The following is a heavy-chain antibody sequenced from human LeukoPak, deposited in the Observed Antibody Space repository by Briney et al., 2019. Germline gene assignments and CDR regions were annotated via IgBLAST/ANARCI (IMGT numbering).Heavy chain of an antibody. CDR3: AASGYDYDYYYYMDV. D-gene: IGHD5-12*01. J-gene: IGHJ6*03. CDR1: GFTFSSYE. CDR2: IRSDGSDT. Sequence: GGSLRLSCAASGFTFSSYEMNWVRQAPGEGLVWVSRIRSDGSDTRYAESVKGRFTISRDNAKNSLYLQMNSLRAEDTAIYYCAASGYDYDYYYYMDVWGKGTTVTISS. V-gene: IGHV3-74*01.